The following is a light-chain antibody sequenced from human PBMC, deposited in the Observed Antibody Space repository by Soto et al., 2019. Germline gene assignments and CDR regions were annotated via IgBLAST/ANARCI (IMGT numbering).Light chain of an antibody. Sequence: DSVMTQFPLSLSVTPGEPASISCRSSQSLLHSDGYNYLDWYVQQPGQSPQLLSYLGSNRASGVPDRFNGSGSGTDFTMKISRVEAEDVGVYYCMQALQIRVEFGQGTKVEIK. CDR2: LGS. CDR3: MQALQIRVE. J-gene: IGKJ1*01. V-gene: IGKV2-28*01. CDR1: QSLLHSDGYNY.